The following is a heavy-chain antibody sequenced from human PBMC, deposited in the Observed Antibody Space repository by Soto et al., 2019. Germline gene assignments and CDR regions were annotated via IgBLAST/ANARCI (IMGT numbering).Heavy chain of an antibody. CDR3: TKDRNYVRVTGYPFIGVDV. D-gene: IGHD3-9*01. Sequence: VQLVESGGGLVRPGGSLRLSCAASGFTFTSHSMNWVRQAPGKGLEWVSSISTFGSYIYYADSVKGRFTISRDNTKNLLLLNMNSLKGEDSPVYYCTKDRNYVRVTGYPFIGVDVWGQGTTGVVSS. J-gene: IGHJ6*02. CDR1: GFTFTSHS. CDR2: ISTFGSYI. V-gene: IGHV3-21*06.